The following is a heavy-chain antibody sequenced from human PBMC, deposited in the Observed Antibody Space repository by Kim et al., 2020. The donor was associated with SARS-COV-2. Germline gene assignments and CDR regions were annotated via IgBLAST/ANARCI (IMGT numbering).Heavy chain of an antibody. D-gene: IGHD3-9*01. CDR1: GYTFTSYG. CDR2: ISAYNGNT. V-gene: IGHV1-18*04. Sequence: ASVKVSCKASGYTFTSYGISWVRQAPGQGLEWMGWISAYNGNTNYAQKLQGRVTMTTDTSTSTAYMELRSLRSDDTAVYYCARTALLGYDILTGYYNVGGNWFDPWGQGTLVTVSS. J-gene: IGHJ5*02. CDR3: ARTALLGYDILTGYYNVGGNWFDP.